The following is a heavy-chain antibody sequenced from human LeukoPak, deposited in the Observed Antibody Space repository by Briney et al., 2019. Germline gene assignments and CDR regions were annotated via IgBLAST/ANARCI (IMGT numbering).Heavy chain of an antibody. Sequence: PGGSLRLSCAASGFTFSSYWMSWVRQAPGKGLEWVANIKQDGSEKYYVDSVKGRFTISRDNAKNSLYLQMNSLRAEDTAVYYCARGHYDFWPYYYYMDVWGKGTTVTVSS. CDR3: ARGHYDFWPYYYYMDV. D-gene: IGHD3-3*01. J-gene: IGHJ6*03. V-gene: IGHV3-7*01. CDR1: GFTFSSYW. CDR2: IKQDGSEK.